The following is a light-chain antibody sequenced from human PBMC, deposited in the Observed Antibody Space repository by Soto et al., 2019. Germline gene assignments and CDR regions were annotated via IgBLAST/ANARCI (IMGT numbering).Light chain of an antibody. CDR3: QRRSNWQGT. V-gene: IGKV3-11*01. Sequence: EIVLTQSPATLSLSPGERATLSCRASQSVSSYLAWYQQKPGQAPRLLIYDASNRATGIPARFSGSGSGTDFTLTISSLEPEDFAVYYCQRRSNWQGTFGQGTKVEIK. J-gene: IGKJ1*01. CDR2: DAS. CDR1: QSVSSY.